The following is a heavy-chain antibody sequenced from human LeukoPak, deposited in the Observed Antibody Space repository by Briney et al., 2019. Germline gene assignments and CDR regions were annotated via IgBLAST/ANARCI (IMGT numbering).Heavy chain of an antibody. Sequence: PSETLSLTCAASGYSISSGYYWGWIRQPPGKWVEWIGSIYHSGSTYYNPSLKSRVTISVDTSKNQFSLKLSSVTAADTAVYYCTRHGSKSLEWLLWESYYFDYWGQGTLVTVSS. CDR2: IYHSGST. CDR1: GYSISSGYY. V-gene: IGHV4-38-2*01. CDR3: TRHGSKSLEWLLWESYYFDY. J-gene: IGHJ4*02. D-gene: IGHD3-3*01.